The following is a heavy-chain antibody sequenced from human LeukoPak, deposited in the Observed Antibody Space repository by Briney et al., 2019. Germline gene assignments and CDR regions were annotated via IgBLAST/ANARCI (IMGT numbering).Heavy chain of an antibody. J-gene: IGHJ6*02. Sequence: ASVKVSCKASGYTFTSYYMHWVRQAPGQGLEWMGIINPSGGSTSYAQKFQGRVTMTRDTSTSTVYMELSSLRSEDTAVYYCARVGYSSGWYSNYYGMDVWGQGTTVTASS. CDR2: INPSGGST. D-gene: IGHD6-19*01. V-gene: IGHV1-46*01. CDR3: ARVGYSSGWYSNYYGMDV. CDR1: GYTFTSYY.